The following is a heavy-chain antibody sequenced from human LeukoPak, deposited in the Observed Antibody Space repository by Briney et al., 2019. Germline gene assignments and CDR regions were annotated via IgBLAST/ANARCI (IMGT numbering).Heavy chain of an antibody. CDR2: ISAYNGNT. J-gene: IGHJ4*02. D-gene: IGHD5-18*01. Sequence: ASVKVSCKASGYTFTSYGISWVRQAPGQGLEWMGWISAYNGNTNYAQKLQGRVTMTTDTSTSTAYMELRSLRSDDTAVYYCARAEIQLWFDALDYWGQGTLVTVSS. V-gene: IGHV1-18*01. CDR3: ARAEIQLWFDALDY. CDR1: GYTFTSYG.